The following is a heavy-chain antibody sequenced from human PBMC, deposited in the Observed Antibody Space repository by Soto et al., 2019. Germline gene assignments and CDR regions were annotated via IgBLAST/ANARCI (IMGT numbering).Heavy chain of an antibody. D-gene: IGHD6-13*01. J-gene: IGHJ5*02. CDR2: INAGNGNT. V-gene: IGHV1-3*01. CDR3: ASEVQQLVILDP. CDR1: GYTFTSYA. Sequence: QVQLVQSGAEVKKPGASVKVSCKASGYTFTSYAMHWVRQAPGQRLEWMGWINAGNGNTKYSQKFQGRVTITRDTSASKAYMELSSLRSEDTAVYDSASEVQQLVILDPWGQGTLVTVSS.